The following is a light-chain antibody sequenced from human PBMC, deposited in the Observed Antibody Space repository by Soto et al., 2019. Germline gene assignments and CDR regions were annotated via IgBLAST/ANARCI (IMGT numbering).Light chain of an antibody. Sequence: DIVMTQSPATLSLSPGERATLSCRASQSVTRNYLSWYQQKPGQAPRLLIYGASTRATSIAARFSGSGSGTEFTLTISGLQSEDFAVYYCQQYNDWPLTFGGGTKVDIK. CDR1: QSVTRNY. J-gene: IGKJ4*01. CDR3: QQYNDWPLT. CDR2: GAS. V-gene: IGKV3D-7*01.